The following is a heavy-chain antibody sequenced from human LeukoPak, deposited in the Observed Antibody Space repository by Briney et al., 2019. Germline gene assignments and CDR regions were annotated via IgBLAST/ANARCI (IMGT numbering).Heavy chain of an antibody. V-gene: IGHV4-59*01. D-gene: IGHD3-16*01. J-gene: IGHJ3*02. CDR1: GGSISTYY. CDR2: IYYSGST. Sequence: SETLSLTCTVSGGSISTYYWNWLRQPPGKGLEWIGYIYYSGSTNYNPSLKSRVTISVDTSKNQFSLKLSSVTAADTAVYYCARDRKAMGDDAFDIWGQGTMVTVSS. CDR3: ARDRKAMGDDAFDI.